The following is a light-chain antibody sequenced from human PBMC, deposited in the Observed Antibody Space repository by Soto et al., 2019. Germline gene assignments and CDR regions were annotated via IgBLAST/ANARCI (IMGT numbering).Light chain of an antibody. CDR3: SSYTSSVAHV. J-gene: IGLJ1*01. V-gene: IGLV2-14*01. Sequence: QSVLTQPASVSGPPGRSITIPGTGSSSDIGGYNYVSCYQQHPGKAPKLMIYEVSHRPSGISNRFSGSKSGNTASLTISVLQAEDEADYYCSSYTSSVAHVFGTGTKVTVL. CDR1: SSDIGGYNY. CDR2: EVS.